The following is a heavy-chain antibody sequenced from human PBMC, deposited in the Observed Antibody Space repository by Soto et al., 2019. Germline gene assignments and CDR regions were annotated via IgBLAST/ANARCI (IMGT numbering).Heavy chain of an antibody. CDR1: GGSISSSNW. J-gene: IGHJ4*02. CDR2: IYHSGST. D-gene: IGHD3-22*01. Sequence: TSETLSLTCAVYGGSISSSNWWSWVRQPPGKGLEWIGEIYHSGSTNYNPSLKSRVTISVDKSKNQFSLKLSSVTAADTAVYYCARGLGYDSSGYNNTPYGYWGQGTLVTVSS. CDR3: ARGLGYDSSGYNNTPYGY. V-gene: IGHV4-4*02.